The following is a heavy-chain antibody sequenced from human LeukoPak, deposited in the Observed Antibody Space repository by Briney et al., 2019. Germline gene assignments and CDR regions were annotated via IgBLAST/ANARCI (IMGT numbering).Heavy chain of an antibody. CDR3: ARVRGSYSSSWYGVWKAFDI. CDR2: INHSGST. CDR1: GGSFSGYY. Sequence: SETLSLTCAVYGGSFSGYYWSWIRQPPGKGLEWIGEINHSGSTNYNPSLKSRVTMSVDTSKNQFSLKLSSVTAADTAVYYCARVRGSYSSSWYGVWKAFDIWGQGTMVTVSS. J-gene: IGHJ3*02. V-gene: IGHV4-34*01. D-gene: IGHD6-13*01.